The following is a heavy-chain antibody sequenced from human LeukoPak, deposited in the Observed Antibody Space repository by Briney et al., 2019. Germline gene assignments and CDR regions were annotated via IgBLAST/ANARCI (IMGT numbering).Heavy chain of an antibody. V-gene: IGHV4-34*01. D-gene: IGHD6-19*01. CDR1: GGSFSGYY. CDR3: AKDIGIAVAGKGLFDY. J-gene: IGHJ4*02. CDR2: INHSGST. Sequence: PSETLSLTCAVYGGSFSGYYWSWIRQPPGEGLEWIGEINHSGSTNYNPSLKSRVTISVDTSKNQFSLKLSSVTAADTAVYYCAKDIGIAVAGKGLFDYWGQGTLVTVSS.